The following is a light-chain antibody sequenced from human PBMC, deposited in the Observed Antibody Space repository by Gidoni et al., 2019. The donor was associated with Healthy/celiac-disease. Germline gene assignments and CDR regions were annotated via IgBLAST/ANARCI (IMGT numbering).Light chain of an antibody. J-gene: IGKJ2*01. Sequence: VLTQSPATLALSPGERATLSCTASQSFSSYLAWYQQKPGQAPRLLIYDASNRATGIPARFSGSGSGTDFTLTISSLEPEDFAVYYCQQRSNWSTFGQGTKLEIK. CDR2: DAS. V-gene: IGKV3-11*01. CDR1: QSFSSY. CDR3: QQRSNWST.